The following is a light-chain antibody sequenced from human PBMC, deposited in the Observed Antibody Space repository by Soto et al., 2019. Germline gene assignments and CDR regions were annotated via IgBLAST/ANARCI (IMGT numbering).Light chain of an antibody. CDR2: GAS. CDR3: QQYGSSIKT. Sequence: EIWLTHFPLTRSLSPGERATLSCRASQSVSSNYLAWYQQRPGQPPNLLIFGASNRAPGIPDRSSGSGSGTDFTLTISRLEPEDFAVYYCQQYGSSIKTFGQGTKVDIK. CDR1: QSVSSNY. V-gene: IGKV3-20*01. J-gene: IGKJ1*01.